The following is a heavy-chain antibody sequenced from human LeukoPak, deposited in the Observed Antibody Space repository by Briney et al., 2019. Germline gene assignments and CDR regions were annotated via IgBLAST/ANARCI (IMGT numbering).Heavy chain of an antibody. J-gene: IGHJ4*02. CDR1: GGSISSATYY. CDR2: IYTSGST. Sequence: SQTLSLTCTVSGGSISSATYYWSWIRQPAGKGLEWIGRIYTSGSTNYNPSLKSRITISVDTSKNQFSLKLSSVTAADTAVYYCARNSCPSGSCYDNRGYFDYWGQGTLVTVSS. D-gene: IGHD2-15*01. CDR3: ARNSCPSGSCYDNRGYFDY. V-gene: IGHV4-61*02.